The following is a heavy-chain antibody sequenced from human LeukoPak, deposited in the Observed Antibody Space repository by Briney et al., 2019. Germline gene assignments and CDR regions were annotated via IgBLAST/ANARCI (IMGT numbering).Heavy chain of an antibody. V-gene: IGHV1-69*13. CDR1: GGTFSSYA. CDR2: TIPIFGTA. D-gene: IGHD3-10*01. Sequence: SVKVSCKASGGTFSSYAISWVRQAPGQGLEWMGGTIPIFGTANYAQKFQGRVTITADESTSTAYMELSSLRSEDTAVYYCAIRAITMVRGASMDVWGQGTTVTVSS. CDR3: AIRAITMVRGASMDV. J-gene: IGHJ6*02.